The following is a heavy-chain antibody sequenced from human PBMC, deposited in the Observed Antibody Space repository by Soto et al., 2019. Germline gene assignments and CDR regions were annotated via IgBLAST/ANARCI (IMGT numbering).Heavy chain of an antibody. V-gene: IGHV3-23*01. CDR1: GFAFSAYA. CDR2: ISGNGGST. J-gene: IGHJ4*02. CDR3: AKAVASIH. Sequence: RLSCAASGFAFSAYAMSWVRQAPGKGLEWVSVISGNGGSTYYADSVKGRFTISRDNSKNTLYVQMNSLRAEDTAVYYCAKAVASIHWGQGPLVTVS. D-gene: IGHD6-19*01.